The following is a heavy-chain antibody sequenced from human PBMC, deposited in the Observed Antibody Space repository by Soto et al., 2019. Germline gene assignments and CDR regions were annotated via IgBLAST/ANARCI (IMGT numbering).Heavy chain of an antibody. CDR1: GYTFTSYA. CDR3: ARGTVVTHFAY. Sequence: QVQLVQSGAEEQKPGASVKDSCKASGYTFTSYAMHWVRQAPGQRLEWMGWINAGNGNTKYSQKFQGRVTITRDTSASTAYMELSSLRSEDTAVYYWARGTVVTHFAYWGQGTLGTVSS. CDR2: INAGNGNT. D-gene: IGHD2-15*01. J-gene: IGHJ4*02. V-gene: IGHV1-3*05.